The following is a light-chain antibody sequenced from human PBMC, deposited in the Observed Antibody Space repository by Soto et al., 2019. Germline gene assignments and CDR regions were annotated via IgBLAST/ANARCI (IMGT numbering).Light chain of an antibody. J-gene: IGKJ1*01. Sequence: EIQMTPSPSTLSASLGDTVTITCRARQSINIWLAWFQQKPGKAPILLISDVSSLDSGVPSRFSGSGFGTEFTLTISSLQPDDVATYYCQQYNSYWTFRQGTKVDIK. V-gene: IGKV1-5*01. CDR1: QSINIW. CDR2: DVS. CDR3: QQYNSYWT.